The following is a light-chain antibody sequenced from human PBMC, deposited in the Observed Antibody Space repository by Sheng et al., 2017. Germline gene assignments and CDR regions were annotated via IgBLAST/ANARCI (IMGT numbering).Light chain of an antibody. J-gene: IGKJ1*01. CDR3: QQSSITPWT. Sequence: TQSPSTLSASVGDRVSVTCRASQSAGTWLAWYQQKPGQAPRLLIYDASNRAAGIPARFSGSGSGTDFTLTISSLEPEDFAIYYCQQSSITPWTFGQGTKVEIK. CDR1: QSAGTW. V-gene: IGKV3-11*01. CDR2: DAS.